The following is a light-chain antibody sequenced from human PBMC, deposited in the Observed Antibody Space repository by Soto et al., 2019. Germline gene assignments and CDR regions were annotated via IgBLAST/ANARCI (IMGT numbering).Light chain of an antibody. CDR3: SSYTTSTSFIL. CDR1: SSDIGNYDF. CDR2: EVS. J-gene: IGLJ3*02. Sequence: QSVLTQPASVSGSPGQSITISCTGTSSDIGNYDFVSWYQQVPGTAPKAMIYEVSSRPSGVSNRXSXSXSGNTASLTISGLQAEDEAYYYCSSYTTSTSFILFGGGTKVTVL. V-gene: IGLV2-14*01.